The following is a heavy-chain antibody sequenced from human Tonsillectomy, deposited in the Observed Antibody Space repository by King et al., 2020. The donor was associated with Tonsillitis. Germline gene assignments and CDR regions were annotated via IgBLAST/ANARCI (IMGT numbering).Heavy chain of an antibody. Sequence: VQLVESGGGLVQPGGSLRLSCAASGFTFSSYSMNWVRQAPGKGLEWGSYISSDSSTIYYADSVKGRFAISRDNAKNSLYLQMNSLRDEDTAVYYCARTLVTTSTYWGQGTLVTVSS. CDR1: GFTFSSYS. V-gene: IGHV3-48*02. CDR3: ARTLVTTSTY. J-gene: IGHJ4*02. CDR2: ISSDSSTI. D-gene: IGHD4-17*01.